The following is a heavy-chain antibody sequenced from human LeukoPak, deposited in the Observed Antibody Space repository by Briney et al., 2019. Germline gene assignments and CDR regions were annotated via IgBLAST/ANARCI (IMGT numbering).Heavy chain of an antibody. D-gene: IGHD6-13*01. CDR2: INPNSGGT. J-gene: IGHJ4*02. V-gene: IGHV1-2*02. CDR1: RYTFTGYY. CDR3: ARGPHIAAAGTLNY. Sequence: ASVKVSCKASRYTFTGYYMHWVRQAPGQGLEWMGWINPNSGGTNYAEKFQGRVTMTRDTSISTAYMELSRLRSDDTAVYYCARGPHIAAAGTLNYWGQGTLVTVSS.